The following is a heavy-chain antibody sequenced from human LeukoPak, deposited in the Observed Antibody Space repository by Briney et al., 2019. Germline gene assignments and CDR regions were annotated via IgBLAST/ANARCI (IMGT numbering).Heavy chain of an antibody. D-gene: IGHD6-6*01. V-gene: IGHV4-39*01. Sequence: TSETLSLTCTVSGGSISSSSYYWGWIRQPPGKGLEWIGSIYYSGSTYYNPSLKSRVTISVDTSRNQFSLKLSSVTAADTAVYYCARVGAARALDYWGQGTLVTVSS. CDR2: IYYSGST. J-gene: IGHJ4*02. CDR1: GGSISSSSYY. CDR3: ARVGAARALDY.